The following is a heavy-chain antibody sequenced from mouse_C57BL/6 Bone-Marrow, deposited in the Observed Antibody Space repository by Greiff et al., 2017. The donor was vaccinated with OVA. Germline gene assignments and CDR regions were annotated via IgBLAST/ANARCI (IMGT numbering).Heavy chain of an antibody. CDR2: IRNKANNHAT. J-gene: IGHJ2*01. Sequence: DVQLQESGGGLVQPGGSMKLSCAASGFTFSDAWMDWVRQSPEKGLEWVAEIRNKANNHATYYAESVKGRFTISRDDSKSSVYLQMNSLRAEDTGIYYCTRGRGSWYYFDYWGQGTTLTVSS. D-gene: IGHD1-3*01. V-gene: IGHV6-6*01. CDR1: GFTFSDAW. CDR3: TRGRGSWYYFDY.